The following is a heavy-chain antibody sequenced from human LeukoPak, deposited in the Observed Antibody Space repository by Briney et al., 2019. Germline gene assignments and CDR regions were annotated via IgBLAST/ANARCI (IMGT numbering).Heavy chain of an antibody. Sequence: GGSLRLSCAASGFTFSDYEMNWVRQAPGKGLEWVSYISSSASTIYYADSVKGRFTISRDNAKNSLFLQMSGLRAEDTAVYYCVRAVFSSSYYWDYWGQGTLVTVSS. CDR3: VRAVFSSSYYWDY. CDR1: GFTFSDYE. V-gene: IGHV3-48*03. D-gene: IGHD6-13*01. J-gene: IGHJ4*02. CDR2: ISSSASTI.